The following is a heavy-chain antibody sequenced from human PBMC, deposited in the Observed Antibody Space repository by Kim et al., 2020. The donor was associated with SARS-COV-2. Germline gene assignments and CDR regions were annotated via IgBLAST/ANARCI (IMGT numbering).Heavy chain of an antibody. D-gene: IGHD3-22*01. V-gene: IGHV4-59*01. J-gene: IGHJ3*02. CDR3: ARTSYYYYDSSGYPDDAFDI. Sequence: RVTISVDTSKNQFSLKLSSVTAADTAVYYCARTSYYYYDSSGYPDDAFDIWGQGTMVTVSS.